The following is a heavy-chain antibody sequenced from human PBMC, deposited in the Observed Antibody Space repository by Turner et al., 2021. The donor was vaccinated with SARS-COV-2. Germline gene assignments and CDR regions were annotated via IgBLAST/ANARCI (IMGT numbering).Heavy chain of an antibody. Sequence: QVQLVESGGGVVQPGRSLRLSCAASGFTFSSYGMHWVRQAPGKGLGWVAVIWFDGSNKYYADSVKGRYTISRDNSKNTLYLQMNSLRAEDTAVYYCARDLGEVIVPDDMVGDYYYYYGMDVWGQGTTVTVSS. V-gene: IGHV3-33*01. CDR3: ARDLGEVIVPDDMVGDYYYYYGMDV. CDR1: GFTFSSYG. J-gene: IGHJ6*02. D-gene: IGHD2-2*01. CDR2: IWFDGSNK.